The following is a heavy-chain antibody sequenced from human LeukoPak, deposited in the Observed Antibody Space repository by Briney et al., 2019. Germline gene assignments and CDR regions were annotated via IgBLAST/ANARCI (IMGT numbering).Heavy chain of an antibody. CDR2: IYPGDSDT. V-gene: IGHV5-51*01. CDR3: ARRSGYVDY. J-gene: IGHJ4*02. Sequence: GESLKISCKGSGYTFTNYWIGWVRQMPGKGLEWMGIIYPGDSDTTYSPSFQGQVTISADNSSSTAYLQWSSLKASDTAMYYCARRSGYVDYWGQGTLVTVSS. D-gene: IGHD2-2*01. CDR1: GYTFTNYW.